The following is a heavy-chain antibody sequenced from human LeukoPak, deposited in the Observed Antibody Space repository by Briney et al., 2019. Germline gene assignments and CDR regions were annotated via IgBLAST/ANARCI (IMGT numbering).Heavy chain of an antibody. D-gene: IGHD3-22*01. Sequence: GGSLRLSCAASGFTFSSYAMSWVRQAPGKGLEWVSVISGGGGSTYYADSVKGRFTISRDNSKNTLYLQMNSLRAEDTAVYYCAGDYYDSSGYLFYFDYWGQGTLVTVSS. J-gene: IGHJ4*02. CDR1: GFTFSSYA. V-gene: IGHV3-23*01. CDR2: ISGGGGST. CDR3: AGDYYDSSGYLFYFDY.